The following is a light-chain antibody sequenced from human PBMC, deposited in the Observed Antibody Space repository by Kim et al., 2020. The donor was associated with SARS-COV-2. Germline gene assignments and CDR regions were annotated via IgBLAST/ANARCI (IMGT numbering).Light chain of an antibody. CDR3: QQVYDLPLS. Sequence: ATVGEKVTITCRASQPISSWLAWYQQKPGKAPELRIYAASTLQSGVPSRFSGSGSGTDFTLTINSLQPEDFATYFCQQVYDLPLSFGGGTKVDIK. CDR1: QPISSW. V-gene: IGKV1-12*01. J-gene: IGKJ4*01. CDR2: AAS.